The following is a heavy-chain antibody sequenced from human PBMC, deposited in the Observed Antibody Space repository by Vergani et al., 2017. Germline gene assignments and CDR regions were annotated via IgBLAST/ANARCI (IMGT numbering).Heavy chain of an antibody. CDR1: GFTFDDYA. V-gene: IGHV3-9*01. CDR3: AKVQLRVLEWLLEGAFDI. Sequence: EVQLVESGGGLVQPGRSLRLSCAASGFTFDDYAMHWVRQAPGKGLEWVSGISWNSGSIGYADSVKGRFTISRDNAKNSLYLQMNSLRAEDTALYYCAKVQLRVLEWLLEGAFDIWDRGTMVTVSS. J-gene: IGHJ3*02. D-gene: IGHD3-3*01. CDR2: ISWNSGSI.